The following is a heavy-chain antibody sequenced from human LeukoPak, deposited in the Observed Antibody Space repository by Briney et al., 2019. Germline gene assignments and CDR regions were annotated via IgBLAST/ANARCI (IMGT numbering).Heavy chain of an antibody. D-gene: IGHD5-24*01. CDR1: GFTVSSNY. J-gene: IGHJ4*02. V-gene: IGHV3-53*01. Sequence: GGSLRLSCAASGFTVSSNYMSWVRQALGKGLEWVSVIYSGGSTYYADSVKGRFTISRDNSKNTLYLQMNSLRAEDTAVYYCARDSDGALDYWGQGTLVTVSS. CDR3: ARDSDGALDY. CDR2: IYSGGST.